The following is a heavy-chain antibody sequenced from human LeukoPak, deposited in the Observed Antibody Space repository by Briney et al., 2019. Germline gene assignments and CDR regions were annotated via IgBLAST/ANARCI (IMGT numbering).Heavy chain of an antibody. D-gene: IGHD6-13*01. Sequence: GGSLRLSCAASGFTFSTYGMHWVRQAPGKGLEWVAFIRYDGSNTYYADSVKGRFTISRDNSKNTLYLQMNSLRAEDTAVYYCAREFTSTWFPCDYWGQGTLVTVSS. CDR1: GFTFSTYG. CDR3: AREFTSTWFPCDY. J-gene: IGHJ4*02. CDR2: IRYDGSNT. V-gene: IGHV3-30*02.